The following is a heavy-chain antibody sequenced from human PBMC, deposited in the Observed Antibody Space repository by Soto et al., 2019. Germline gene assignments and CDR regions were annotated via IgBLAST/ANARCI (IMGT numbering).Heavy chain of an antibody. D-gene: IGHD3-10*01. J-gene: IGHJ4*01. CDR2: IKTDASEK. CDR3: ARDSGYGSGNSVNHYLDC. CDR1: GFTLRSYW. V-gene: IGHV3-7*01. Sequence: EEQLVASGGGLVQPGGSLRLSCAASGFTLRSYWMSWVRQAPGKGLEWLATIKTDASEKKYVDSVKGRFTVFRDNAKNSLYLQMDSLRAEDTAVYDCARDSGYGSGNSVNHYLDCWGRGTLVTVSS.